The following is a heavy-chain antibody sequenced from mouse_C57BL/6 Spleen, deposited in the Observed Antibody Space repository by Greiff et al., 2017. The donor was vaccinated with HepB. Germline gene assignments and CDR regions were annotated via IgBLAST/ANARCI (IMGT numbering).Heavy chain of an antibody. CDR3: TRNEGYQFAY. Sequence: EVQLQQSGPELVKPGASVKISCKASGYTFTDYYMNWVKQSHGKSLEWIGDINPNNGGTSYNQKFKGKATLTVDKSSSTAYMELRSLTSEDSAVYYCTRNEGYQFAYWGQGTLVTVSA. CDR1: GYTFTDYY. CDR2: INPNNGGT. V-gene: IGHV1-26*01. D-gene: IGHD2-3*01. J-gene: IGHJ3*01.